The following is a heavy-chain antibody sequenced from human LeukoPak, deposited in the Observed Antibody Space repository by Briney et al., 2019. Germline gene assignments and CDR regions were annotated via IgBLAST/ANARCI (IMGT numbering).Heavy chain of an antibody. CDR1: GFTFSSYG. V-gene: IGHV3-30*02. J-gene: IGHJ3*02. Sequence: GGSLRLSCAASGFTFSSYGMHWVRQAPGKGLEWVAFIRYDGSNKYYADSVKGRFTISRDNSKNTLYLQMNSLRAEDTAVYYCAKGRVPYGDAFDIWGQGTMVTVSS. D-gene: IGHD2-8*01. CDR2: IRYDGSNK. CDR3: AKGRVPYGDAFDI.